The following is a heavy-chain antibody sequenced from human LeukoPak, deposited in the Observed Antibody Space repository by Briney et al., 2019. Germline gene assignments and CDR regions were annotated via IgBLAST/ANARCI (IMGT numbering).Heavy chain of an antibody. CDR1: GFTFSSYG. V-gene: IGHV3-30*02. Sequence: GGSLRLSCAASGFTFSSYGMHWVRQAPGKGLEWVAFIRYDGGKKYYADSVKGRFTISRDNSKNTLYLQMNSLRAEDTAVYYCAKIWGSYYFDYWGQGTLVTVSS. CDR2: IRYDGGKK. CDR3: AKIWGSYYFDY. J-gene: IGHJ4*02. D-gene: IGHD3-16*01.